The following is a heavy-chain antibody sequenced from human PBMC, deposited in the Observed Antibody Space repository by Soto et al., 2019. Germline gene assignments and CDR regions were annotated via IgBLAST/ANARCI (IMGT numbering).Heavy chain of an antibody. Sequence: GESLKISCKGSGYSFTSYWISWVRQMPGKGLEWMGRIDPSDSYTNYSPSFQGHVTISADKSISTAYLQWSSLKASDTAMYYCARHLYYDFWSGYYRRHRGWFDPWGQGTLVPVSS. V-gene: IGHV5-10-1*01. D-gene: IGHD3-3*01. CDR3: ARHLYYDFWSGYYRRHRGWFDP. CDR2: IDPSDSYT. CDR1: GYSFTSYW. J-gene: IGHJ5*02.